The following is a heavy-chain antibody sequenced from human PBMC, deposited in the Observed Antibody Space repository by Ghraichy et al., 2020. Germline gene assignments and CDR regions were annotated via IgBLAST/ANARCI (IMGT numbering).Heavy chain of an antibody. V-gene: IGHV4-39*01. Sequence: SETLSLTCTVSGGSISSSSYYWGWIRQPPGKGLEWIGSIYYSGSTYYNPSLKSRVTISVDTSKNQFSLKLSSVTAADTAVYYCARQGDDFWSGYPYWGQGTLVTVSS. CDR2: IYYSGST. J-gene: IGHJ4*02. CDR3: ARQGDDFWSGYPY. D-gene: IGHD3-3*01. CDR1: GGSISSSSYY.